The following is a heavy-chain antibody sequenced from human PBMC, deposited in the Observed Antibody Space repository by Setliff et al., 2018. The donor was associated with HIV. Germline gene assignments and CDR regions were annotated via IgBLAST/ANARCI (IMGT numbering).Heavy chain of an antibody. J-gene: IGHJ4*02. CDR2: IYTSGST. CDR1: GGSISSFY. V-gene: IGHV4-4*09. D-gene: IGHD3-10*01. CDR3: ARAYFGSGIYY. Sequence: PSETLSLTCTVSGGSISSFYWSWIRQPPGKGLEWIGYIYTSGSTNYNPSLKSRVAISVDTSKNQFSLKLSSVTAADTAVYYCARAYFGSGIYYWGQGTLVTVS.